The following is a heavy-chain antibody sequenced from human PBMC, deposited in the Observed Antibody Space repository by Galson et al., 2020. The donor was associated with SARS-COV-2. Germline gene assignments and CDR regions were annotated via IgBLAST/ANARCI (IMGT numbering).Heavy chain of an antibody. V-gene: IGHV2-5*02. D-gene: IGHD4-17*01. CDR3: AHSPDYGGYVGGGFDI. CDR1: GFSFKTRGVG. CDR2: INRDDDE. J-gene: IGHJ3*02. Sequence: SGPTLVKPTQTLTLTCSFSGFSFKTRGVGVGWIRQPPGKALEWLALINRDDDERYTPSLKNRLTITKDTSRNQVVLTMTNMDPVDTATYYCAHSPDYGGYVGGGFDIWGQGTMVTVSS.